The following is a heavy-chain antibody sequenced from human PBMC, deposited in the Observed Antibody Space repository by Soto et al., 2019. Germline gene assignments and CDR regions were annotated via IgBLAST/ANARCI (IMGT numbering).Heavy chain of an antibody. CDR1: GGSISTYY. J-gene: IGHJ4*02. CDR3: ARGRPWELYDY. V-gene: IGHV4-59*12. CDR2: IYYSGST. Sequence: QVQLQESGPGLVKPSETLSLTCTVSGGSISTYYWSWIRQPPGKGLEWVGYIYYSGSTNYNPSLKSRVTIAVDTSNNQFSLQLSSMTAADTAVYYCARGRPWELYDYWGQGTLVTVSS. D-gene: IGHD1-7*01.